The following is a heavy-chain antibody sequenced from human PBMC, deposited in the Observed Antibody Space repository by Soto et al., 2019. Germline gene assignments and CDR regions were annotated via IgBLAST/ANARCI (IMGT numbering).Heavy chain of an antibody. V-gene: IGHV1-46*01. CDR2: INPSGGST. Sequence: QVQLVQSGAEVKKPGASVKVSCKASGYIFTNHYIHWVRQAPGQGLEWMGIINPSGGSTNYLQKFPGRITMTRDTSTSTGYKELSSLRSEHTAVYFCARADYYDSSGFYYDCWGQGSLVTVSS. CDR1: GYIFTNHY. D-gene: IGHD3-22*01. J-gene: IGHJ4*02. CDR3: ARADYYDSSGFYYDC.